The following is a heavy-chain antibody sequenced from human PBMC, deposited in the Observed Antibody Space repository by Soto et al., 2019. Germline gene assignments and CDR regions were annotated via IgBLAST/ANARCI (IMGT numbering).Heavy chain of an antibody. J-gene: IGHJ4*02. CDR2: ISSKINGGTT. D-gene: IGHD2-15*01. Sequence: PGGSLRLSCATSGFTFDGYSVSWFRQAPGKGVEWVGFISSKINGGTTQYAASVKGRFTILRDDSKSIAYLQMNSLKTEDTAVYYCTRGQCSGGICYWGQGTLVTVSS. V-gene: IGHV3-49*03. CDR3: TRGQCSGGICY. CDR1: GFTFDGYS.